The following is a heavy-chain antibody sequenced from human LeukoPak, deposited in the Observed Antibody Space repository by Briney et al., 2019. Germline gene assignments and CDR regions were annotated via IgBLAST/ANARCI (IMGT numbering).Heavy chain of an antibody. V-gene: IGHV4-59*01. CDR3: ARGPNRYSSGWYYFDS. CDR2: VYYSGST. J-gene: IGHJ4*02. D-gene: IGHD6-19*01. CDR1: GGSLTNYY. Sequence: SETLSLTCTVSGGSLTNYYWSWIRQPPGKGLEWIGYVYYSGSTKYNPSPESRVTLSIDTSKSQFSLRVKSVTTADTAVYYCARGPNRYSSGWYYFDSWGQGTLVTVSS.